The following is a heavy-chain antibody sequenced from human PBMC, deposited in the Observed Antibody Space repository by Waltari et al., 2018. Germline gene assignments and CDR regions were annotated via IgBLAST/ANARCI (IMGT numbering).Heavy chain of an antibody. CDR2: INSDGSGT. CDR3: ARSCGLRCHWFDP. CDR1: GFTFSSYW. D-gene: IGHD4-17*01. Sequence: EVQLVESGGGLVQPGGSLRLSCAASGFTFSSYWMHWVRQAPGKGLVWFSRINSDGSGTSYADSVKGRFTISRDNTKNTLYLQMNSLRAEDTAVYYCARSCGLRCHWFDPWGQGTLVTVSS. J-gene: IGHJ5*02. V-gene: IGHV3-74*01.